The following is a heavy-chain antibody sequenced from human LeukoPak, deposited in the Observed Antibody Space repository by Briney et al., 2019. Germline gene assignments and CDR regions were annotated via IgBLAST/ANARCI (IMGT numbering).Heavy chain of an antibody. CDR3: VRDRELNY. J-gene: IGHJ4*02. CDR1: GGSISIYY. Sequence: SETLSLTCTVSGGSISIYYWSWIRQPPGKGLEWIGYVYNSGSTDYNPSLKSRVTISADTSKNQFSLRLSSVTAADAAVYYCVRDRELNYWGQGTLVTVSS. V-gene: IGHV4-59*01. CDR2: VYNSGST. D-gene: IGHD3-10*01.